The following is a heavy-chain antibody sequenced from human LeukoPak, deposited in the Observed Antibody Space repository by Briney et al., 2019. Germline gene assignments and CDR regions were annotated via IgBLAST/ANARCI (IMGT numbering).Heavy chain of an antibody. CDR3: ARGGASGSHLHWFDP. D-gene: IGHD3-10*01. CDR2: IYSSGST. Sequence: DPSETLSLTCTVSSGSISSYYWSWIRQPAGKGLEWIGRIYSSGSTNYNPSLKSRVTISVDASKNQFSLKLSSVTAADTAVYYCARGGASGSHLHWFDPWGQGTLVTVSS. J-gene: IGHJ5*02. CDR1: SGSISSYY. V-gene: IGHV4-4*07.